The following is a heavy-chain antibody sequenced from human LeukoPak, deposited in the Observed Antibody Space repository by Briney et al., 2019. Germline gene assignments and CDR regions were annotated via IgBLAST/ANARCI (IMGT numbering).Heavy chain of an antibody. J-gene: IGHJ3*02. Sequence: GSLRLSCAASGLTFSNYAMSWVRQAPGKGLEWVSGISGSGGSTYYADSVKGRFTISRDNSKNTLYLQMNSLRAEDTAVYYCGKDSIAAALDAFDIWGQGTMVTVSS. CDR3: GKDSIAAALDAFDI. D-gene: IGHD6-13*01. CDR2: ISGSGGST. V-gene: IGHV3-23*01. CDR1: GLTFSNYA.